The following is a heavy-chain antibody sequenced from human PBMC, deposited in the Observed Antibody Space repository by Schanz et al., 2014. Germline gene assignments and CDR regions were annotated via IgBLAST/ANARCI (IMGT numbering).Heavy chain of an antibody. CDR3: AKEKEEVAADGSFFDY. CDR2: ISFDGRNT. D-gene: IGHD6-13*01. CDR1: GFTFSRYG. V-gene: IGHV3-30*02. Sequence: VQLLQSGGGLAQPGGSLRLSCAASGFTFSRYGMHWVRQAPGKGLEWVGFISFDGRNTGYAHSVKGRFTISRDNSKNTVNLQMNSLRAEDTAVYYCAKEKEEVAADGSFFDYWGQGTLVTVSS. J-gene: IGHJ4*02.